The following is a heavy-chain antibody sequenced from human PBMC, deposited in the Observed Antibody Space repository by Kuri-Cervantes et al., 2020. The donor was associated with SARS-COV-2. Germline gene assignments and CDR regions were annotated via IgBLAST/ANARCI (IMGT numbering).Heavy chain of an antibody. CDR3: AKGLLSSSSVY. V-gene: IGHV3-23*01. CDR1: GFTFSNYA. CDR2: ISPSGANT. Sequence: GGSLRLSCVASGFTFSNYAMSWVRQAPGKGLEWVSGISPSGANTYYADSVKGRFTISRDNSKNTLYLQMNSLRAEDTAVYYCAKGLLSSSSVYWGQGTLVTVSS. D-gene: IGHD6-6*01. J-gene: IGHJ4*02.